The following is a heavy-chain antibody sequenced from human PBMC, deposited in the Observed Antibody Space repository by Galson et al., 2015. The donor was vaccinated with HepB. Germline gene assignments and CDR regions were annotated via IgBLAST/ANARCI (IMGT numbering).Heavy chain of an antibody. J-gene: IGHJ3*02. D-gene: IGHD2-21*02. Sequence: SETLSLTCTVSGGSITSSYWSWIRQPPGKGLEWIGFTYYTGNIHYNPSLSSRVTISIGTSKIQFSLRLTSVTAADTAVYYCAKGGDSGILAHAFDIWGQGTMVAVSS. CDR2: TYYTGNI. CDR3: AKGGDSGILAHAFDI. CDR1: GGSITSSY. V-gene: IGHV4-59*01.